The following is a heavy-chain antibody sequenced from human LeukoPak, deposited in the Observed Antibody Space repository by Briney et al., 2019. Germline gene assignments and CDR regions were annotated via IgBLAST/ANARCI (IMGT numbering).Heavy chain of an antibody. CDR3: ARGVAAGYDY. CDR2: MSPNSGDT. Sequence: ASVKVSCKASGYTFTSYGINWVRPATGQGHEWMGWMSPNSGDTGFAQKFQGRVTMTRNTSITTAYMELSSLRSDDTAIYYCARGVAAGYDYWGQGTLVTVS. V-gene: IGHV1-8*02. J-gene: IGHJ4*02. CDR1: GYTFTSYG. D-gene: IGHD6-13*01.